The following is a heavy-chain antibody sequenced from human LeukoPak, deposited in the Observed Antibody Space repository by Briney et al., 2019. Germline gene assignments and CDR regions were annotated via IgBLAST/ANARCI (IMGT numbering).Heavy chain of an antibody. Sequence: AETLSLTCAVYGWCFSGYYLTWVRQPPGKGLEWMGKINHGGSTNYNASLKSRVTISVDTCKNQFSLKLSSVTAADTAVYYCARGVTMVRGVIRGYDYFDYWGQGTLVTVSS. CDR2: INHGGST. CDR1: GWCFSGYY. J-gene: IGHJ4*02. D-gene: IGHD3-10*01. V-gene: IGHV4-34*01. CDR3: ARGVTMVRGVIRGYDYFDY.